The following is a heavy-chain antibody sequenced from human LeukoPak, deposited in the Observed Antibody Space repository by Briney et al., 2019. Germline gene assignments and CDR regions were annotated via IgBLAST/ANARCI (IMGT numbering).Heavy chain of an antibody. CDR2: ISSSSSTI. CDR3: ATNRVPETIYCSSTSCYVMKFDP. Sequence: PGGPLRLSCAASGFTFSSYSMNWVRQAPGKGLEWVSYISSSSSTIYYADSVKGRFTISRDNAKNSLYLQMNSLRAEDTAVYYCATNRVPETIYCSSTSCYVMKFDPWGQGTLVTVSS. V-gene: IGHV3-48*01. D-gene: IGHD2-2*01. J-gene: IGHJ5*02. CDR1: GFTFSSYS.